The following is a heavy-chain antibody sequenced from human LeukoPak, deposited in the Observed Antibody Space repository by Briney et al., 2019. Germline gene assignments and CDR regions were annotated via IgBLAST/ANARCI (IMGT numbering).Heavy chain of an antibody. CDR2: INPNSGGT. Sequence: GASVKVSCKASGYTFTGYYMHWVRQAPGQGLEWMGWINPNSGGTNYAQKFQGRVTMTRDTSISTAYMELSRLRSDDTAVYYCARVHYDSSGYYSGEDYWGQGTLVTVSS. V-gene: IGHV1-2*02. D-gene: IGHD3-22*01. CDR3: ARVHYDSSGYYSGEDY. CDR1: GYTFTGYY. J-gene: IGHJ4*02.